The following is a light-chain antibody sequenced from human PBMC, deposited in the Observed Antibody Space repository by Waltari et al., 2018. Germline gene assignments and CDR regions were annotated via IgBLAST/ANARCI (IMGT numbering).Light chain of an antibody. CDR2: KTS. CDR3: QQYNTYSLWA. V-gene: IGKV1-5*03. Sequence: DIQMTQPPSTLSASIGDRVTITCRASQHLSRWLAWYQQKPGKAPNLLIYKTSSLQGGVPSRFNGSGSGTEFTLTITSLQPEDFATYYCQQYNTYSLWAFGQGTKVEIK. CDR1: QHLSRW. J-gene: IGKJ1*01.